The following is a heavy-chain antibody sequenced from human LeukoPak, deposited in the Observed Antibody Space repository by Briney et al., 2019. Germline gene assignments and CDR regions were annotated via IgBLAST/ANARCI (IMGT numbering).Heavy chain of an antibody. CDR2: INPNSGGT. CDR3: ARVLYGDYGSREVGY. Sequence: GASVKVSCKASGYTFTGYYMHWVRQAPGQGLEWMGWINPNSGGTNYAQKFQGRVTMTRDTSISTAYMELSRLRSDDTAVYYCARVLYGDYGSREVGYWGQGTLVTVSS. CDR1: GYTFTGYY. J-gene: IGHJ4*02. V-gene: IGHV1-2*02. D-gene: IGHD4-17*01.